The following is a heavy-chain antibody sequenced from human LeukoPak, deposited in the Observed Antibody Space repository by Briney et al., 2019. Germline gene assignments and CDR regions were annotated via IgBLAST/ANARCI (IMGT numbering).Heavy chain of an antibody. J-gene: IGHJ4*02. CDR1: GDIFSSYA. Sequence: ASVKVSCKASGDIFSSYAISWVRQAPGQGLEWMGWINPNSGGTNFAQNFQGRVTLTRDTSMSTVYMELIRLRSDDTAVYYCARDLGDGGYNTFDFWGQGTLVTVSS. V-gene: IGHV1-2*02. CDR3: ARDLGDGGYNTFDF. CDR2: INPNSGGT. D-gene: IGHD5-24*01.